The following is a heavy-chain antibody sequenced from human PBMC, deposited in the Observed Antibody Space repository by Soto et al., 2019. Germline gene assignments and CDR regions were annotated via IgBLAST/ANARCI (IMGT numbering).Heavy chain of an antibody. Sequence: SPTLSLTCAISGDSVSSNSAAWNWIRQSPSRGLEWLGRTYYRSKWYNDYAVSVKSRITINPDTSKNQFSLQLNSVTPEDTAVYYCARDMLAAAGIVGWFDPWGQGTLVTVSS. V-gene: IGHV6-1*01. J-gene: IGHJ5*02. CDR3: ARDMLAAAGIVGWFDP. CDR1: GDSVSSNSAA. CDR2: TYYRSKWYN. D-gene: IGHD6-13*01.